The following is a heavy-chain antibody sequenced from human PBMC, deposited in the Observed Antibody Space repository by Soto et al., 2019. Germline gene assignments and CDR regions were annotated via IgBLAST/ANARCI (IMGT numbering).Heavy chain of an antibody. V-gene: IGHV4-30-4*01. D-gene: IGHD6-19*01. CDR2: IYYSGST. CDR3: ASFRVGIAVAGNIDY. J-gene: IGHJ4*02. CDR1: GGSISSGDYY. Sequence: QVQLQESGPGLVKPSQTLSLTCTVSGGSISSGDYYWSWIRQPPGKGLEWIGYIYYSGSTYYNPSLKSRVTIAVDTSTIQFSLKLSSVTAADTAVYYCASFRVGIAVAGNIDYWGQGTLVTVSS.